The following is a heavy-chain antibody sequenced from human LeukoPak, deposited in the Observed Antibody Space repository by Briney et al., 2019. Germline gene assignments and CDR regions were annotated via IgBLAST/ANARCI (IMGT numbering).Heavy chain of an antibody. D-gene: IGHD3-3*01. CDR3: AKDIPWDLWSGYSGGYGY. J-gene: IGHJ4*02. CDR2: ISGSGGST. CDR1: GFTFSSYA. Sequence: GGSLRLSCAASGFTFSSYAMSWVRQAPGKGLEWVSAISGSGGSTYYADSVKGRFTISRDNSKNTLYLQMNSLRAEDTAVYYCAKDIPWDLWSGYSGGYGYWGQGTLVTVSS. V-gene: IGHV3-23*01.